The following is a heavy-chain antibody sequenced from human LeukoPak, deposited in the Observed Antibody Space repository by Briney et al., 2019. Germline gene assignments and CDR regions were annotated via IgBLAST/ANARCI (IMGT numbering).Heavy chain of an antibody. V-gene: IGHV3-7*01. CDR3: ARDRSRFYY. CDR1: GLTFSNYW. D-gene: IGHD2-2*01. Sequence: GGSLRLSCAASGLTFSNYWMSWVRQAPGKGLEWVANIKEDGNEKYYVDSVKSRFTISRDNAKKSLYLQMNSLRAEDTAVYYCARDRSRFYYWGQGTPVTVSS. CDR2: IKEDGNEK. J-gene: IGHJ4*02.